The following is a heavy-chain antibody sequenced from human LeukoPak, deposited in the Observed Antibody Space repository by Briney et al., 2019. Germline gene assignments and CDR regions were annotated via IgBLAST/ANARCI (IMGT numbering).Heavy chain of an antibody. CDR3: ARSSGYGYDY. D-gene: IGHD5-18*01. CDR2: ISSDGSSS. J-gene: IGHJ4*02. CDR1: GFTFSSSW. V-gene: IGHV3-74*01. Sequence: PGGSLRLSCEASGFTFSSSWMHWVRQAPGKGLVWVSRISSDGSSSSYADSVKGRFTISRDNAKNTPSLQMNSLRAEDTAVYYCARSSGYGYDYWGQGTLVTVSS.